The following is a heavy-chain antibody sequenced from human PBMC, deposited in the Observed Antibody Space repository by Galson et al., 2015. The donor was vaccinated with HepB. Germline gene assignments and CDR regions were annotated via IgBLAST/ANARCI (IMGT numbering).Heavy chain of an antibody. D-gene: IGHD4-17*01. Sequence: TLSLTCSVSGDSSSSGGYYWSRIRQHPGKGLEWIGYIYYIGGTYYNPSLKSRVTISLDTSKNQFSLKLSSVTAADTAVYYCARDRGAYGTDSWGQGTLVTVSS. CDR1: GDSSSSGGYY. J-gene: IGHJ5*01. V-gene: IGHV4-31*03. CDR3: ARDRGAYGTDS. CDR2: IYYIGGT.